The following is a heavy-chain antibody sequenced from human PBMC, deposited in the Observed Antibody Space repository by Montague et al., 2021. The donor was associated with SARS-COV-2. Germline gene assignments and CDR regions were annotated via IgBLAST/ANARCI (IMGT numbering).Heavy chain of an antibody. V-gene: IGHV4-59*01. CDR3: ARGGDMDWFDP. CDR2: IYYSGST. D-gene: IGHD2-21*01. CDR1: GGSISSYY. Sequence: SETLSLTCIVSGGSISSYYWSWIRQPPGKGLEWIGYIYYSGSTNYNPSLKSRVTISVDTSKNQFSLKLSSVTAADTAVYYCARGGDMDWFDPWGQGTLVTVSS. J-gene: IGHJ5*02.